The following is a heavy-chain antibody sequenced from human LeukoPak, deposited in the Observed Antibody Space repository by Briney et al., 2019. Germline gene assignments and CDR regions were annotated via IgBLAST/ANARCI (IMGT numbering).Heavy chain of an antibody. D-gene: IGHD5-12*01. J-gene: IGHJ4*02. CDR3: AKSYNGYESKPDY. Sequence: PGGSLRLSCAASGFTVSSKYVSWVRQAPGKGLEWVSVIYSGGSTYYAGSVKGRFTISRDNSKNTLYLQMNSLKAEDTAVYYCAKSYNGYESKPDYWGQGTLVTVSS. V-gene: IGHV3-53*01. CDR1: GFTVSSKY. CDR2: IYSGGST.